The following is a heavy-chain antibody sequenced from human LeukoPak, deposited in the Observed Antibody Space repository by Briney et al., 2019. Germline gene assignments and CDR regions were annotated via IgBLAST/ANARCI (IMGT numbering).Heavy chain of an antibody. J-gene: IGHJ6*02. V-gene: IGHV3-23*01. CDR2: MSGSGRNT. CDR3: GKGKEDVYSGMDV. CDR1: GFTFSSYP. D-gene: IGHD1-14*01. Sequence: GGSLRLSCAPSGFTFSSYPMNWVRQAPGKGLEWVSSMSGSGRNTHSADSVKGRFTLSRDNSKNPLSLQMNTLRAEDTAVYYCGKGKEDVYSGMDVWGQGTTVTVSS.